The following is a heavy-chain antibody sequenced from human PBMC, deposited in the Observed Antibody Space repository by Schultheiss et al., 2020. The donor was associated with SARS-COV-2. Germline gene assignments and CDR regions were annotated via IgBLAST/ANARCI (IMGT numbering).Heavy chain of an antibody. Sequence: GGSLRLSCAASGFTFSSYEMNWVRQAPGKGLEWVSYISSSGSTIYYADSVKGRFTISRDNSKNTLYLQMNSLRAEDTAVYYCAKDLKYYGMDVWGQGTTVTVSS. J-gene: IGHJ6*02. V-gene: IGHV3-48*03. CDR3: AKDLKYYGMDV. CDR2: ISSSGSTI. CDR1: GFTFSSYE.